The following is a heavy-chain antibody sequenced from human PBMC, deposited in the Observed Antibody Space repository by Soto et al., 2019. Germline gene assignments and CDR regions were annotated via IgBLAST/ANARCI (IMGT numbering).Heavy chain of an antibody. D-gene: IGHD3-22*01. V-gene: IGHV3-33*01. CDR2: IWYDGSNK. CDR1: GFTFSSYG. Sequence: QVQLVESGGGVVQPGRSPRLSCAASGFTFSSYGMHWVRQAPGKGLEWVAVIWYDGSNKYYADSVKGRFTISRDNSKNTLYLQMNSLRAEDTAVYYCAREGYYDSSGYYYFDYWGQGTLVTVSS. J-gene: IGHJ4*02. CDR3: AREGYYDSSGYYYFDY.